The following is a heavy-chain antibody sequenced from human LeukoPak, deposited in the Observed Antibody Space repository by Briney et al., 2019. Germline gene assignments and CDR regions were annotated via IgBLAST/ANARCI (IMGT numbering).Heavy chain of an antibody. V-gene: IGHV3-7*01. CDR2: IKKDGSEK. D-gene: IGHD2/OR15-2a*01. CDR3: VSFYETY. CDR1: GFIFSGSW. Sequence: PGGSLRLSCTASGFIFSGSWMAWIRQAPGKGLEWVAIIKKDGSEKYYVDSMKGRFTISRDNAKNSLFLQMNSLRAEDTAVYYCVSFYETYWGRGTLVTVSS. J-gene: IGHJ4*02.